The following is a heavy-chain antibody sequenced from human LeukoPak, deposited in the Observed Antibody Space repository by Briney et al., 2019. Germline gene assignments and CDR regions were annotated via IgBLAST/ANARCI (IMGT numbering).Heavy chain of an antibody. V-gene: IGHV1-18*01. J-gene: IGHJ4*02. CDR1: DYTFTSYG. CDR3: AGGQSGDFGHPFGFDY. D-gene: IGHD4-17*01. CDR2: ISAYTANT. Sequence: ASVKVSCKASDYTFTSYGISWVRQAPGQGLEWMGWISAYTANTNYTQKVQGRVTMTTDTSTSTAYMELRSLRSDDTAVYYCAGGQSGDFGHPFGFDYWGQGTLVTVSS.